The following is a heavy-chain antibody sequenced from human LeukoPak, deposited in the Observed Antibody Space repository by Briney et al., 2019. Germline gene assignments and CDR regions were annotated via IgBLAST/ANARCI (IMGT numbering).Heavy chain of an antibody. CDR3: ARHGATSSWTRSTSHFDY. J-gene: IGHJ4*02. D-gene: IGHD6-13*01. Sequence: SETLSLTCTVSGGSISSSSYYWGWIRQPPGKGLEWIGSIYYSGSTYYNPSLKSRVTISVDTSKNQFSLKLSSVTAADTAVYYCARHGATSSWTRSTSHFDYWGQGTLVTVSS. CDR2: IYYSGST. V-gene: IGHV4-39*01. CDR1: GGSISSSSYY.